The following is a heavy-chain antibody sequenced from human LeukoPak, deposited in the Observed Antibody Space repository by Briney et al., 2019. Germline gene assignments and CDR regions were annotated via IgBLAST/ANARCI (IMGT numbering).Heavy chain of an antibody. J-gene: IGHJ4*02. V-gene: IGHV3-21*01. CDR3: ARSQTSSITSFDY. D-gene: IGHD5/OR15-5a*01. Sequence: GGSLRLSCAASGFTFSSYSMNWVRQAPGKGLEWVSSISSSSSYIYYADSVKGRFTISRDNAKNSLYLQMNSLRAEDTAVYYCARSQTSSITSFDYWGQGTLVTVSS. CDR2: ISSSSSYI. CDR1: GFTFSSYS.